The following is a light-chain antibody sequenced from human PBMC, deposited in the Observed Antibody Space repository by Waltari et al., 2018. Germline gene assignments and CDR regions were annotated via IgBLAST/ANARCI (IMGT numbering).Light chain of an antibody. V-gene: IGLV4-69*01. J-gene: IGLJ3*02. CDR1: SWHSSNI. Sequence: QLVLTQSPSASASLGASVKLTCTPSSWHSSNIIAWHQQQPEKGPRYLMKVNSDGSHTKGVEIPDRFSGSGSGAERYLTISSVQSEDEADYYCQTGGHGTWVFGGGTKLTVL. CDR3: QTGGHGTWV. CDR2: VNSDGSH.